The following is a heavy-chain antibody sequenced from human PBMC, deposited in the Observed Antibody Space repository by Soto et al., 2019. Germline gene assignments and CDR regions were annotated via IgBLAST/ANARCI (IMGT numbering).Heavy chain of an antibody. CDR1: GYSISSGYY. D-gene: IGHD3-22*01. V-gene: IGHV4-38-2*02. J-gene: IGHJ4*02. CDR2: IYHSGST. Sequence: SETLSLTCTVSGYSISSGYYWGWIRQPPGKGLEWIGSIYHSGSTYYNPSLKSRVTISVDTSKNQFSLKLISVTAADTAVYYCARVGTYYYDSSGYYLLDYWGQGTLVTVSS. CDR3: ARVGTYYYDSSGYYLLDY.